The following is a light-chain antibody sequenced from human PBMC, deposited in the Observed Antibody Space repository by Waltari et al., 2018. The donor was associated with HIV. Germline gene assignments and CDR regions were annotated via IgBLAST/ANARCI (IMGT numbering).Light chain of an antibody. V-gene: IGLV3-21*02. J-gene: IGLJ3*02. Sequence: SSVLPQSPSVSVAPGQTARITCGANAIGSKRVHWYQQKPGQAPVLLVYDDSDRPSGIPERFSGSNSGNAATLTISRVEVGDEADYFCQVWETSSDLRLWVFGGGSRLTVL. CDR1: AIGSKR. CDR3: QVWETSSDLRLWV. CDR2: DDS.